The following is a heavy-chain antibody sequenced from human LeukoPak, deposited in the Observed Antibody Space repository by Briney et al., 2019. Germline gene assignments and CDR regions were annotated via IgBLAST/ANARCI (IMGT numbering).Heavy chain of an antibody. CDR3: ARIADYGDFSFDY. CDR1: GFTVSSNY. CDR2: IYSGGST. V-gene: IGHV3-53*01. D-gene: IGHD4-17*01. Sequence: GGSLRLSCAASGFTVSSNYMSWVRQAPGKGLEWVSVIYSGGSTYYADSVKGRFTISRDNSKNTLYLQMNSLRAEDTAVYYCARIADYGDFSFDYWGQGTLVTVSS. J-gene: IGHJ4*02.